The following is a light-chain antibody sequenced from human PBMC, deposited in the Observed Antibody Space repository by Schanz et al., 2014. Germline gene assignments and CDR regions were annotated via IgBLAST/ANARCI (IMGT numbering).Light chain of an antibody. Sequence: EIVMTQSPATLSVSPGERATLSCRASQSVTSNLAWYQQRPGQAPRLLIYGASTRATGIPANFSGSGSGTEFTLTISSLQSEDFAVYYCQQYNGGTFGQGTKVEIK. J-gene: IGKJ1*01. CDR2: GAS. CDR1: QSVTSN. V-gene: IGKV3-15*01. CDR3: QQYNGGT.